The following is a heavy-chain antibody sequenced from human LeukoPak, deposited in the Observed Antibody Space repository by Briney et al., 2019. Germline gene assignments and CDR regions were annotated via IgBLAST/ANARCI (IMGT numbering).Heavy chain of an antibody. D-gene: IGHD5-18*01. Sequence: PGGSLRLSCAASGFTFSSYWMHWVRQAPGEGLVWVSRIKTDGTTTNYADSVKGRFTISRDNAKNSLYLQMNSLRAEDTAVYYCARGENNYGYYYFDYWGQGTLVTVSS. CDR1: GFTFSSYW. J-gene: IGHJ4*02. CDR3: ARGENNYGYYYFDY. CDR2: IKTDGTTT. V-gene: IGHV3-74*01.